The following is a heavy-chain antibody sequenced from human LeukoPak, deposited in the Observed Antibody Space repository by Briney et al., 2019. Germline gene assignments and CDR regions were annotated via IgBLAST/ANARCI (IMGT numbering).Heavy chain of an antibody. CDR2: ISSSSSYI. CDR3: ARDTHYDFWSGYQSFDY. CDR1: GFTFSSYS. J-gene: IGHJ4*02. V-gene: IGHV3-21*01. Sequence: AGGSLRLSCVASGFTFSSYSMNWVRQAPGKGLEWVSSISSSSSYIYYADSVKGRFTISRDNAKNSLYLQMNSLRAEDTAVYYCARDTHYDFWSGYQSFDYWGQGTLVTVSS. D-gene: IGHD3-3*01.